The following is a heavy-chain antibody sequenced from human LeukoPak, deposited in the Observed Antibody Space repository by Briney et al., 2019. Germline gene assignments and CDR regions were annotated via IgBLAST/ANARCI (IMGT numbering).Heavy chain of an antibody. CDR3: ARRVSWFDP. Sequence: KSSETLSLTCAVYGGSFSGYYWSWIRQPPGKGPEWIGEINHSGSTNYNPSLKSRVTISVDTSKNQFSLKLSSVTAADTAVYYCARRVSWFDPWGQGTLVTVSS. V-gene: IGHV4-34*01. CDR2: INHSGST. CDR1: GGSFSGYY. J-gene: IGHJ5*02.